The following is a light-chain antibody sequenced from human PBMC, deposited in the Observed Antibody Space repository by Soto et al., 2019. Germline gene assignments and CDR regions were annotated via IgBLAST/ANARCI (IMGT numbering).Light chain of an antibody. Sequence: EIVLTQSPATLSLSPGERATLSCGASQSVGRDYLAWYQQKPGLAPRLLIHGASIRATGIPDRFSGSGSGTDFTLIINRLEPEDFAVYFCQQYASSPLTFGGGTEVVIK. V-gene: IGKV3D-20*01. J-gene: IGKJ4*01. CDR2: GAS. CDR1: QSVGRDY. CDR3: QQYASSPLT.